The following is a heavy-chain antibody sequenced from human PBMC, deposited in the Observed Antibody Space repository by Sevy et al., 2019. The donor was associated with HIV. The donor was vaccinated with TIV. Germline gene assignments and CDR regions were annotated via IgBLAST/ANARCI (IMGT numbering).Heavy chain of an antibody. CDR1: GFTLTNEF. V-gene: IGHV3-53*01. Sequence: GGSLRLSCAVSGFTLTNEFFSWVRQAPGKGLEWVAVVYSGGATYYADSVKGRFTISRDKSKGTLYLQMKSLRAEDMAVYYWARVGYCRGGTCFSGFYYAMDVWGQGTTVTVSS. J-gene: IGHJ6*02. D-gene: IGHD2-15*01. CDR3: ARVGYCRGGTCFSGFYYAMDV. CDR2: VYSGGAT.